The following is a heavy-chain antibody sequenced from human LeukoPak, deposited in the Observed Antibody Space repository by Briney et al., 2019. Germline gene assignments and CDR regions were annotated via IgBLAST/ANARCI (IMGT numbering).Heavy chain of an antibody. CDR2: IWYDGSNK. CDR3: ARVYLPQSTGAPLDY. V-gene: IGHV3-33*01. CDR1: GFTFSSYG. J-gene: IGHJ4*02. D-gene: IGHD2-2*01. Sequence: GRSLRLSCAASGFTFSSYGMHWVRQAPGKGLEWVAVIWYDGSNKYYADSVKGRFTISRDNSKNTLYLQMNSLRAEDTAVYYCARVYLPQSTGAPLDYWGQGTLVTVSS.